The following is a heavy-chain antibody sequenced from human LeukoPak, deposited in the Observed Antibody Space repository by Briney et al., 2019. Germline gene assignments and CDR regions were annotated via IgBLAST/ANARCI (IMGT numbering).Heavy chain of an antibody. V-gene: IGHV3-66*04. CDR1: GFTVSSNF. J-gene: IGHJ4*02. CDR3: ARRPAKTFYSFDY. CDR2: IYSGGST. D-gene: IGHD3-3*02. Sequence: GGSLRLSCAASGFTVSSNFMSWGRQAPGKGREWVSVIYSGGSTYYADSVKGRFTISRENSKNTMYIQMNSLRAAETAVYYCARRPAKTFYSFDYWGQGTLVTVSS.